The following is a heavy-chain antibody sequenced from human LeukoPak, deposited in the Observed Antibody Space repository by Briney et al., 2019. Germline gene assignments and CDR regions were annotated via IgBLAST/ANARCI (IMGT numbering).Heavy chain of an antibody. V-gene: IGHV3-30*04. CDR3: AREGFAAASDI. CDR2: ISYDGSNK. J-gene: IGHJ3*02. CDR1: GFTFSSYA. Sequence: GGSLRLSCAASGFTFSSYAMHWVRQAPGKGLEWVAVISYDGSNKYYADSVKGRFTISRDNAKNSLYLQMNSLRAEDTAVYYCAREGFAAASDIWGQGTMVTVSS. D-gene: IGHD2-15*01.